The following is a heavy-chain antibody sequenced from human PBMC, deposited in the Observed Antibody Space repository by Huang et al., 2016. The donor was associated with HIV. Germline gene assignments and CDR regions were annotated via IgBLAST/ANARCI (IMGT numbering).Heavy chain of an antibody. Sequence: QVQLQQWGAGLLKPSETLSLTCAVSGGSFSGYYWSLIRQPPGKGREWIGQSNHSGSTDYNPSLKSRVTMSVDTSKNQFALTLNSVSASDTAVYFCARPKLGAHDSFDVWGQGTMVTVSS. D-gene: IGHD1-26*01. J-gene: IGHJ3*01. V-gene: IGHV4-34*01. CDR2: SNHSGST. CDR1: GGSFSGYY. CDR3: ARPKLGAHDSFDV.